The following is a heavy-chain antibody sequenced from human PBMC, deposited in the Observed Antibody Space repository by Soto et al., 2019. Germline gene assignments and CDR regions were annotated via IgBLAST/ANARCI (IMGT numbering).Heavy chain of an antibody. J-gene: IGHJ5*02. CDR3: ARYADSNWLDP. Sequence: PXXTLSLACTVSGGSISSYYWXWLLQPPGKGLEWIGYIYYSGSTNYNPSLKSRVTISVDTSKNQFSLKLSYVTAADTAVYYCARYADSNWLDPWGQGTLVTVSS. CDR2: IYYSGST. CDR1: GGSISSYY. V-gene: IGHV4-59*01.